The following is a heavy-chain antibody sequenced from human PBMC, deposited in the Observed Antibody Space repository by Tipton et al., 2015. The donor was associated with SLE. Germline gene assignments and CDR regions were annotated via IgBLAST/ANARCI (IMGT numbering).Heavy chain of an antibody. CDR3: ASSPGVTLFRVVTYFDL. CDR1: GDSVDSNNVY. J-gene: IGHJ4*02. V-gene: IGHV4-61*01. CDR2: VSYSGVT. D-gene: IGHD3-3*01. Sequence: TLSLTCSVSGDSVDSNNVYWTWIRQPPGKGLEYIGYVSYSGVTNSNPSLQSRVTMSIDASKKQVSLRLSSVTAADTAVYYCASSPGVTLFRVVTYFDLWGQGILVTVSS.